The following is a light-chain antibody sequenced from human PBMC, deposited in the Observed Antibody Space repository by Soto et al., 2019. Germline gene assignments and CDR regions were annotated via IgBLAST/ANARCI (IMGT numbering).Light chain of an antibody. V-gene: IGLV2-14*02. CDR1: SSDVGSHPL. J-gene: IGLJ2*01. CDR3: ASWDDRLNAVV. Sequence: QSALTQPASVSGSPGQSITISCAGTSSDVGSHPLVSWYQQHPGKAPKLLVYDNNKRPSGVPGRFSDSKSGTSASLAISGLQSEDEADYYCASWDDRLNAVVFGGGTKLTVL. CDR2: DNN.